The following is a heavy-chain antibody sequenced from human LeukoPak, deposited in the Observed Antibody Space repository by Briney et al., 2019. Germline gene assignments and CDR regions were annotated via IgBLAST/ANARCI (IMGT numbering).Heavy chain of an antibody. V-gene: IGHV3-48*01. CDR1: GFTFSSYS. Sequence: GGSLRLSCAASGFTFSSYSMNWVRQAPGKGLEWVSYISSSSSTIYYADSVKGRFTISRDNAKNSLYLRMNSLRAEDTAVYYCARGDYVLIDYWGQGTLVAVSS. CDR2: ISSSSSTI. J-gene: IGHJ4*02. D-gene: IGHD4-17*01. CDR3: ARGDYVLIDY.